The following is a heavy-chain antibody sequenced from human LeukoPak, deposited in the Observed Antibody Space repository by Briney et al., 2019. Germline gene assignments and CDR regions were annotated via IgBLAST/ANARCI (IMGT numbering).Heavy chain of an antibody. CDR1: GFTFSSSN. D-gene: IGHD3-10*01. Sequence: GGSLRLSCAASGFTFSSSNMSWVRQAPGKGLEWVSSISSSSSYIYYADSVKGRFTISRDNAKNSLYLQMNSLRAEDTAVYYCARRLAGHVDHWGQGTLVTVSS. CDR2: ISSSSSYI. V-gene: IGHV3-21*01. J-gene: IGHJ4*02. CDR3: ARRLAGHVDH.